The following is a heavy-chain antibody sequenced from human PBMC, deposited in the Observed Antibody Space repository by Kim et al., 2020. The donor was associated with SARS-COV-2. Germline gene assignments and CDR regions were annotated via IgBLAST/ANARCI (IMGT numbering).Heavy chain of an antibody. CDR3: ARGALTMVRGTGGWFDP. Sequence: SETLSLTCTVSGGSISSGGYYWSWIRQHPGKGLEWIGYIYYSGSTYYNPSLKSRVTISVDTSKNQFSLKLSSVTAADTAVYYCARGALTMVRGTGGWFDPWGQGTLVTVSS. CDR2: IYYSGST. D-gene: IGHD3-10*01. CDR1: GGSISSGGYY. V-gene: IGHV4-31*03. J-gene: IGHJ5*02.